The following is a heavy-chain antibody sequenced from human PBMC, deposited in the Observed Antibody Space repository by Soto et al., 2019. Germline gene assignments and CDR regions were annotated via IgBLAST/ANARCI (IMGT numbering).Heavy chain of an antibody. Sequence: GSLRLPCSASGFTFSDYYMSWIRQAPGKGLEWVSYISSSSSYTNYADSVKGRFTISRDNAKNSLYLQMNSLRAEDTAVYYCARDSTPYCSGGSCPVDWGQGTLVTVYS. J-gene: IGHJ4*02. CDR3: ARDSTPYCSGGSCPVD. CDR2: ISSSSSYT. V-gene: IGHV3-11*06. CDR1: GFTFSDYY. D-gene: IGHD2-15*01.